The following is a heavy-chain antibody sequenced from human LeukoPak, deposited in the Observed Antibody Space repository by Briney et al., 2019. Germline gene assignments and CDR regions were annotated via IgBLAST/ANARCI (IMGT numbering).Heavy chain of an antibody. CDR2: ISYDGSNK. J-gene: IGHJ4*02. CDR3: AKDRGGIVAAGPLDY. CDR1: GFTFSSYG. V-gene: IGHV3-30*18. Sequence: GGSLRLSCAASGFTFSSYGMHWVRRAPGKGLEWVAVISYDGSNKYYADSVKGRFTISRDNSKNTLYLQMNSLRAEDTAVYYCAKDRGGIVAAGPLDYWGQGTLVTVSS. D-gene: IGHD5-12*01.